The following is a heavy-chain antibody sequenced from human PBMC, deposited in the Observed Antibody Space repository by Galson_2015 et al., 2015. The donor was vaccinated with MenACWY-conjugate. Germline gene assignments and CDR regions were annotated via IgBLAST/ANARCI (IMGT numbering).Heavy chain of an antibody. CDR3: ARWVAVKMIEY. Sequence: ETLSLTCSVSGASISTDYWSWIRQPPGKGLEWIGYIHYSGSTKYNPSLKTRITMSLATSENQFSLKLSSVTAADTAVYYCARWVAVKMIEYCGQGTLVTVSS. V-gene: IGHV4-59*01. CDR1: GASISTDY. CDR2: IHYSGST. D-gene: IGHD6-19*01. J-gene: IGHJ4*02.